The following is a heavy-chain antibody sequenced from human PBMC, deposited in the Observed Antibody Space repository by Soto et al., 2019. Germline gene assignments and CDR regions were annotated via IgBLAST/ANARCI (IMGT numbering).Heavy chain of an antibody. CDR2: IYYSGNT. D-gene: IGHD3-16*01. Sequence: QQQLQESGPGLVMTSETLSLTCTVSGDSISSSAYYWGWIRQPPGRGLECIGSIYYSGNTYYNPSLKSRVTLSVDTSKNQFSLKLNSVTAADTAVYFCARHSRYYDHGTNWFDPWGQGTLVTVSS. J-gene: IGHJ5*02. CDR3: ARHSRYYDHGTNWFDP. V-gene: IGHV4-39*01. CDR1: GDSISSSAYY.